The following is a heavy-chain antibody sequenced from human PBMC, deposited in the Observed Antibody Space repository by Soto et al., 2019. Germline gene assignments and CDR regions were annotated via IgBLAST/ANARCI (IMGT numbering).Heavy chain of an antibody. CDR3: AKLRASDYGGNSVEYYFDY. V-gene: IGHV3-23*01. Sequence: EVQLLESGGGLVQPGGSLRLSCAASGFTFSSYAMSWVRQAPGKGLEWVSAISGSGGSTYYADSVKGRFTISRDNSKNTLYLQMNSLRAEDTAVYYCAKLRASDYGGNSVEYYFDYWGQGTLVTVSS. CDR2: ISGSGGST. CDR1: GFTFSSYA. D-gene: IGHD4-17*01. J-gene: IGHJ4*02.